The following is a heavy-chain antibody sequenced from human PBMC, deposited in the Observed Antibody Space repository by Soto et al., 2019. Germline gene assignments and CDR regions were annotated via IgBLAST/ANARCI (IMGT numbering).Heavy chain of an antibody. J-gene: IGHJ4*02. CDR2: IKSKTDGGTT. Sequence: GGSLRLSCAASGFTFSNAWMSWVRQAPGKGLEWVGRIKSKTDGGTTDYAAPVKGRFTISRDDSKNTLYLQMNGLKTEDTAVYYCTTAGYCSSTSCYPELDYWGQGTLVTVSS. V-gene: IGHV3-15*01. D-gene: IGHD2-2*01. CDR1: GFTFSNAW. CDR3: TTAGYCSSTSCYPELDY.